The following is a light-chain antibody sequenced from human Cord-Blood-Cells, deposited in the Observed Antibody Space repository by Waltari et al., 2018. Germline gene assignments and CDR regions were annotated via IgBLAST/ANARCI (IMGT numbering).Light chain of an antibody. CDR3: QTWGTGIQV. J-gene: IGLJ3*02. V-gene: IGLV4-69*01. CDR1: SGPSSYA. Sequence: QLVLTQSPSASASLGASVQLTCTLSSGPSSYAIAWHQQQPEKGPRYLMKLNSDGSHSKGDGIPDRFSGSSSGAERYLTISSLQSEDEADYYCQTWGTGIQVFGGGTKLTVL. CDR2: LNSDGSH.